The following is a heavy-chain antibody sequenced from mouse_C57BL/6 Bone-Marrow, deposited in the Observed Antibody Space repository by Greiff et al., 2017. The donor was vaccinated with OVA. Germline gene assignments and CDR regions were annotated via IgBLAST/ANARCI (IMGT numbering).Heavy chain of an antibody. CDR1: GYTFTSYW. CDR3: ARSGGRDYAMDY. J-gene: IGHJ4*01. Sequence: QVQLQQPGAELVRPGTSVKLSCKASGYTFTSYWMHWVKQRPGQGLEWIGVIDPSDSYTNYNQKFKGKATLTVDTSSSTAYMQLSSLTSEDSAVHCCARSGGRDYAMDYWGQGTSVTVSS. V-gene: IGHV1-59*01. CDR2: IDPSDSYT.